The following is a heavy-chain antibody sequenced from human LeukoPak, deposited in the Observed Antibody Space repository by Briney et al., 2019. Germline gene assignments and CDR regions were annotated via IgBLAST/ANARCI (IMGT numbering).Heavy chain of an antibody. V-gene: IGHV1-69*13. Sequence: GASVNVSCTASGGTFSSYAISWVRQAPGQGLEWMGGIIPIFGTANYAQKFQGRVTITADESTSTAYMELSSLRPEDTAVYYCAREAWPYYYDSSGYYHFDYWGQGTLVTVSS. D-gene: IGHD3-22*01. CDR2: IIPIFGTA. J-gene: IGHJ4*02. CDR3: AREAWPYYYDSSGYYHFDY. CDR1: GGTFSSYA.